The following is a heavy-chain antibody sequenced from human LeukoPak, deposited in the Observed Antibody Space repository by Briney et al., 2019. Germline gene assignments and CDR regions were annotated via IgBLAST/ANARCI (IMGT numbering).Heavy chain of an antibody. Sequence: SETLSLTGTVSGGSISSYYWSWIRQPPGKGLEWIGYIYYSGSTTYNPSLKSRVTISVDTSKNQFSLKLSSVPAADTAVYYCARGPYLLYGMDVWGQGTTVTVSS. CDR3: ARGPYLLYGMDV. V-gene: IGHV4-59*01. J-gene: IGHJ6*02. CDR2: IYYSGST. D-gene: IGHD2-2*01. CDR1: GGSISSYY.